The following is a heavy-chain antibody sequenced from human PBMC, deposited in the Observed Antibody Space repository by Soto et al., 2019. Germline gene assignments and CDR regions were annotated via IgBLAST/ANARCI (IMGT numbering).Heavy chain of an antibody. CDR3: ARPGYCTGGSCYFFLY. J-gene: IGHJ4*02. D-gene: IGHD2-15*01. V-gene: IGHV3-33*01. CDR1: GFTFSGYG. CDR2: IWYDGSNK. Sequence: PWGSLRLSCASSGFTFSGYGMHWVRQAPGKGLEWVALIWYDGSNKYYVDSVKGRFTISRDNSKNTMYLQMNSLRAEDTAVYYCARPGYCTGGSCYFFLYWGQGTLVTVSS.